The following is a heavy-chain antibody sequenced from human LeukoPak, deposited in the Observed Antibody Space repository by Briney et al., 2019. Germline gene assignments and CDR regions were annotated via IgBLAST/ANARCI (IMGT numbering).Heavy chain of an antibody. Sequence: GGSLRLSCAASGFTFIHYYMIWIRQAPGEGLEWVSYISSTCSTIYYAHSVKGRFTITRDNAKNSLYLQMNSLKTDDTAWYYFSRSSQLVTAYWGQGALVTVS. CDR3: SRSSQLVTAY. J-gene: IGHJ4*02. CDR2: ISSTCSTI. CDR1: GFTFIHYY. D-gene: IGHD3-9*01. V-gene: IGHV3-11*01.